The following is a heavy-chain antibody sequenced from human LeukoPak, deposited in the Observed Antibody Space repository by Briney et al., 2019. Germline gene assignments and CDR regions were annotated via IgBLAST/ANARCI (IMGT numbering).Heavy chain of an antibody. J-gene: IGHJ1*01. D-gene: IGHD6-13*01. V-gene: IGHV1-8*03. CDR3: ARGGLHSSSSTGYFQH. CDR1: GYTFTSYD. CDR2: MNPNSGNT. Sequence: GASVKVSCKASGYTFTSYDINWVRQATGQGLEWMGWMNPNSGNTGYAQKFQGRVTITRNTSISTAYMELSSLRSEDTAVYYCARGGLHSSSSTGYFQHWGQGTLVTVSS.